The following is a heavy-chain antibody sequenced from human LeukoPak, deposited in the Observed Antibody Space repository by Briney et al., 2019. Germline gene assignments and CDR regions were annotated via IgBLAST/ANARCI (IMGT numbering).Heavy chain of an antibody. J-gene: IGHJ3*02. CDR1: GFTFSSYA. CDR2: ISYDGSNK. Sequence: GGSLRLSCAASGFTFSSYAMHWVRQAPGKGLEWVAVISYDGSNKYYADSVKGRFTISRDNPKNSLYLQMNSLRAEDTAVYYCARESPVATSGAFDIWGQGTMVTVSS. V-gene: IGHV3-30-3*01. D-gene: IGHD2-15*01. CDR3: ARESPVATSGAFDI.